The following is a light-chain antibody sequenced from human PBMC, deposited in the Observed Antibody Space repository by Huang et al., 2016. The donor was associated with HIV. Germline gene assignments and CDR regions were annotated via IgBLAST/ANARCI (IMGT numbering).Light chain of an antibody. Sequence: DIQMSQSPSTLVASVGDRVTIPSRASKNIGTYLAWYEQKAVKVPKLLIYKASSLERGGPSRFSGSGSGTEFTLIISSLQPDDFATYYCQQYNAYFPYTFGQGTKVEIK. CDR1: KNIGTY. J-gene: IGKJ2*01. CDR2: KAS. V-gene: IGKV1-5*03. CDR3: QQYNAYFPYT.